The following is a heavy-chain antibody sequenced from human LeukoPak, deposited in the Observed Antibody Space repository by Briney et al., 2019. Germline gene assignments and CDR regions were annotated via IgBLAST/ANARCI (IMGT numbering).Heavy chain of an antibody. CDR3: ASLHQVRGLTVFDF. D-gene: IGHD3-10*01. CDR2: INRGGST. Sequence: SETLSLTCALYGGSFSDYSWSWIRQPPGKGLEWFGEINRGGSTSYNPSLKSRVTISIDPSKNQFSLRLSSVTAADTAVYYCASLHQVRGLTVFDFWGQGALVTVSS. CDR1: GGSFSDYS. J-gene: IGHJ4*02. V-gene: IGHV4-34*01.